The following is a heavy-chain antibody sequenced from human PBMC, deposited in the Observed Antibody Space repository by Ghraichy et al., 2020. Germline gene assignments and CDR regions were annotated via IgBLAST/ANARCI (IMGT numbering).Heavy chain of an antibody. CDR1: GFTLSTYE. Sequence: GGSLRLSCAASGFTLSTYEMNWVRQAPGKGLEWVSYVAKSETTIEYADSVKGRFTISRDDAENSLYLRMNSLTAEDTAVYYCAREYGGNSGYFDYWGQGTLVTVSS. CDR2: VAKSETTI. D-gene: IGHD4-23*01. V-gene: IGHV3-48*03. J-gene: IGHJ4*02. CDR3: AREYGGNSGYFDY.